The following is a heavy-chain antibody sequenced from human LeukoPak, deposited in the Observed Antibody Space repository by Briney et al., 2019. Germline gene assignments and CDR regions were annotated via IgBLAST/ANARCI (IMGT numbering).Heavy chain of an antibody. CDR2: IYPGDSDT. CDR1: GYSFTSYW. J-gene: IGHJ5*02. V-gene: IGHV5-51*01. D-gene: IGHD3-22*01. Sequence: RGESLKISCKGSGYSFTSYWIGWVRQMPGKGLEWMGIIYPGDSDTRYSPSFQGQVTISADKSISTAYLQWSSLKASDTAMYYCARHTDYYDSSGYYIGWFDPWGQGTLVTVSS. CDR3: ARHTDYYDSSGYYIGWFDP.